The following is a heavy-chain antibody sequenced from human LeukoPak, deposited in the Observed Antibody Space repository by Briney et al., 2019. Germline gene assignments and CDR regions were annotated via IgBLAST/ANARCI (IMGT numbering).Heavy chain of an antibody. Sequence: GGSLRLSCAASGFTFDDYAMHWVRQAPGKGLEWVSGLNWNSGGIVYADSVKGRFTISRDNAKNSLYLQMNSLRAEDTAVYYCARRSGYYHYFDYWGQGTLVTVSS. D-gene: IGHD3-3*01. J-gene: IGHJ4*02. V-gene: IGHV3-9*01. CDR3: ARRSGYYHYFDY. CDR2: LNWNSGGI. CDR1: GFTFDDYA.